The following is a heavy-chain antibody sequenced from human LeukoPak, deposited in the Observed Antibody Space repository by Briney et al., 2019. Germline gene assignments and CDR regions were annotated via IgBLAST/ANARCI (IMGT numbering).Heavy chain of an antibody. CDR3: AFDYGDSNWFDP. Sequence: SETLSLTCTVSGGSISSSSYYWGCIRQPPGKGLEWIGSIYYSGSTYYNPSLKSRVTISVDTSKNQFSLKLSSVTAADTAVYYCAFDYGDSNWFDPWGQGTLVTVSS. J-gene: IGHJ5*02. CDR1: GGSISSSSYY. V-gene: IGHV4-39*01. D-gene: IGHD4-17*01. CDR2: IYYSGST.